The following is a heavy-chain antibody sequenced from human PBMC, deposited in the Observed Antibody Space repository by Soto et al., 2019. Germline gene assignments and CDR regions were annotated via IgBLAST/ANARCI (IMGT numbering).Heavy chain of an antibody. D-gene: IGHD6-19*01. V-gene: IGHV5-10-1*01. J-gene: IGHJ4*02. CDR1: GYSFTSYW. CDR2: IDPSDSYT. CDR3: ARHYGSGWDFDY. Sequence: XDSLTISCKGSGYSFTSYWISLVRQMPGKGLEWMGRIDPSDSYTNYSPSFQGHVTISADKSISTAYLQWSSLKASDTAMYYCARHYGSGWDFDYWGQGTLVTVS.